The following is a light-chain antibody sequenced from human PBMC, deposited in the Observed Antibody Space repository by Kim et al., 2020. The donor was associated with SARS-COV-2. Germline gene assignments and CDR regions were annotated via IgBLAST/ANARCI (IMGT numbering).Light chain of an antibody. V-gene: IGLV1-44*01. CDR2: SNS. CDR3: AAWDDSLKGSV. Sequence: GQKITLSSSESISNIGSNVLNWYQQLPGTSPKLLMYSNSYRPSGVPDRFSGSTSGTSASLAICGLQSEDGAYYYCAAWDDSLKGSVFGGGTQLTVL. J-gene: IGLJ2*01. CDR1: ISNIGSNV.